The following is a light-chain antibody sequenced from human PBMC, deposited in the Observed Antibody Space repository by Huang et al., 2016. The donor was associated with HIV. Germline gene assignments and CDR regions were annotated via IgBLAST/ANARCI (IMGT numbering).Light chain of an antibody. CDR3: QQYYNTPLT. CDR2: WAS. J-gene: IGKJ2*01. V-gene: IGKV4-1*01. CDR1: QSLLYSSNNKNY. Sequence: DIVMTQSPDSLAVSLGERATINCKSSQSLLYSSNNKNYLAWYQQKPGQPPKLLIYWASTRESGVPDRFTGSGSGTLFTLTISSLQAEDVAVYYCQQYYNTPLTFGQGTKLEIK.